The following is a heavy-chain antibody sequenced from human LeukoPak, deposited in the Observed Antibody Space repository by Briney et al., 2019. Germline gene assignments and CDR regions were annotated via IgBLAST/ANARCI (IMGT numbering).Heavy chain of an antibody. CDR2: ISSSSSTI. CDR1: GVTLSKAW. D-gene: IGHD6-19*01. J-gene: IGHJ4*02. CDR3: ARQRKYSSGWYVGY. Sequence: GGSLRLSCAASGVTLSKAWMSWVSQAPGKGLGWVSYISSSSSTIYYADSVKGRFTISRDNAKNSLYLQMNSLRAEDTAVYYCARQRKYSSGWYVGYWGQGTLGTVSS. V-gene: IGHV3-48*04.